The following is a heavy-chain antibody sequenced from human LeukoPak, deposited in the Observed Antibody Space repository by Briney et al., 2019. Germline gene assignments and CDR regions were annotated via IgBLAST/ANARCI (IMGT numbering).Heavy chain of an antibody. CDR2: IRHDGSYK. CDR1: GFTFSSYG. CDR3: AKVSITALDY. Sequence: GGSLRLSCAASGFTFSSYGMHWVRQAPGKGLEWVAFIRHDGSYKYYADSVKGRFTISRDDSKDTLYLQMNSLRAEDTAMYYCAKVSITALDYWGQGTLVTVSS. J-gene: IGHJ4*02. V-gene: IGHV3-30*02. D-gene: IGHD1-20*01.